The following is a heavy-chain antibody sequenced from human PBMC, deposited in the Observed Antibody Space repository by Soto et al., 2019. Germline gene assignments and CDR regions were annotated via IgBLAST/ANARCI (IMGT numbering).Heavy chain of an antibody. CDR2: IVVGSGNT. V-gene: IGHV1-58*01. Sequence: GASVKVSCKASGFTFTSSAVQWVRQARGQRLEWIGWIVVGSGNTNYAQKFQERVTITRDMSTSTAYMELSSLRSEDTAVYYCAAEDYDFWSGVYNWFDPWGQGTLVTVSS. D-gene: IGHD3-3*01. CDR1: GFTFTSSA. CDR3: AAEDYDFWSGVYNWFDP. J-gene: IGHJ5*02.